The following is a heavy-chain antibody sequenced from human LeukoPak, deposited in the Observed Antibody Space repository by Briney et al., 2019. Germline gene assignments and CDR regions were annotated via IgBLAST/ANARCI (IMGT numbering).Heavy chain of an antibody. CDR3: AAFSKGF. V-gene: IGHV3-15*01. CDR2: IKSKADGGTT. CDR1: GIAFSDVW. J-gene: IGHJ4*02. Sequence: PGGSLRLSCAASGIAFSDVWMTWVRQAPGKGLEGVGRIKSKADGGTTDYAAPVKGRFSISGDDSKNTVYLQMDSLEAEDTAVYYCAAFSKGFWGQGTLVTVSS.